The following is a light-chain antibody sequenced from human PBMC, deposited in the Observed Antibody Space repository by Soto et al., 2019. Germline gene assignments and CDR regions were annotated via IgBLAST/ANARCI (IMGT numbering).Light chain of an antibody. V-gene: IGLV2-23*01. CDR3: CSYAGSYTFFV. J-gene: IGLJ1*01. CDR1: SSDVGISNL. Sequence: QSVLTQPASVSGFPGQSITISCTGTSSDVGISNLVSWYQQHPGKAPKLIIYEGGKRPSGVSDRFSGSKSGNTASLTISGLQAEDEADYYCCSYAGSYTFFVFGTGTKVTVL. CDR2: EGG.